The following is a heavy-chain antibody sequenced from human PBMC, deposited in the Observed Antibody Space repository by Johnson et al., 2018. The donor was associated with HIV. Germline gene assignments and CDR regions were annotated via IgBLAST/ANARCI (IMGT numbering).Heavy chain of an antibody. V-gene: IGHV3-20*04. CDR1: GFVFDDYG. J-gene: IGHJ3*02. CDR2: INWSGVSA. D-gene: IGHD3-10*01. CDR3: ARAVTPFGDWEAFDI. Sequence: VQLVESGGGVVQPGGSLRLSCVGSGFVFDDYGMSWVRQVPGKGLEWVSGINWSGVSAGYADSVKGRFTISRDNSKNTLYLQMNSLRAEDTAVYYCARAVTPFGDWEAFDIWGQGTMVTVSS.